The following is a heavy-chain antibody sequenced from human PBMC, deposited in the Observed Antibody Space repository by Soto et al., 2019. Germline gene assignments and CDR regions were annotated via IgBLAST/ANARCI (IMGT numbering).Heavy chain of an antibody. CDR3: ARDMSLTAPYYNYYYMDV. J-gene: IGHJ6*03. CDR1: EFTFSSYG. D-gene: IGHD3-16*01. V-gene: IGHV3-33*01. Sequence: GGSLRLSCAASEFTFSSYGMHWVRQAPGKGLEWVAVIWYDGSNKYYADSVKGRFTISRDNSKNTLYLQMNSLRAEDTAVYYCARDMSLTAPYYNYYYMDVWGKGTTVTVSS. CDR2: IWYDGSNK.